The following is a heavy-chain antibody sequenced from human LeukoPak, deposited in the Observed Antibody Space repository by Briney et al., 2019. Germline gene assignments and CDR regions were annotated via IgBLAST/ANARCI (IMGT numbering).Heavy chain of an antibody. CDR3: ARDGAYYDFWSGYYTDNWFDP. V-gene: IGHV4-38-2*02. J-gene: IGHJ5*02. CDR2: IYYSGST. D-gene: IGHD3-3*01. CDR1: GYSISSGYY. Sequence: SETLSLTCTVSGYSISSGYYWGWIRQPPGKGLEWIGSIYYSGSTYYNPSLKSRVTISVDTSKNQFSLKLSSVTAADTAVYYCARDGAYYDFWSGYYTDNWFDPWGQGTLVTVSS.